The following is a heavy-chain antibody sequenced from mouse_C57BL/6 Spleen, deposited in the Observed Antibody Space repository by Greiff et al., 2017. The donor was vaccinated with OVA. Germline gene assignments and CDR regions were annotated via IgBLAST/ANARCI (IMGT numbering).Heavy chain of an antibody. CDR3: ARAEDGYEDYYAMDY. D-gene: IGHD2-2*01. CDR1: GYSITSGYY. CDR2: ISYDGSN. Sequence: EVKLMESGPGLVKPSQSLSLTCSVTGYSITSGYYWNWIRQFPGNKLEWMGYISYDGSNNYNPSLKNRISITRDTSKNQFFLKLNSVTTEDTATYYCARAEDGYEDYYAMDYWGQGTSVTVSS. J-gene: IGHJ4*01. V-gene: IGHV3-6*01.